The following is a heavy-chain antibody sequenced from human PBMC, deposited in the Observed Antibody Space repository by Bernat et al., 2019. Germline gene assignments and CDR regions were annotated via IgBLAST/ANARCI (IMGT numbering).Heavy chain of an antibody. D-gene: IGHD6-13*01. CDR3: ARPGSIAAADYFDY. Sequence: QLQLQESGPGLVKPSETLSLTCTVSGGSISSSSYYWGWIRQPPGKVLSWIGSIYYSGSTYYNPSLKSRVTISVDTSKNQFSLKLSSVTAADTAVYYCARPGSIAAADYFDYWGQGTLVTVSS. V-gene: IGHV4-39*01. CDR2: IYYSGST. J-gene: IGHJ4*02. CDR1: GGSISSSSYY.